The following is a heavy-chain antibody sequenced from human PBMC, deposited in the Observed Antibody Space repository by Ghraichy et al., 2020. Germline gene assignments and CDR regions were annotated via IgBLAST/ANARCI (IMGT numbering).Heavy chain of an antibody. D-gene: IGHD2-15*01. CDR3: ARGKRPQIVVVVAATGYYMDV. V-gene: IGHV4-34*01. Sequence: SETLSLTCAVYGGSFSGYYWSWIRQPPGKGLEWIGEINHSGSTNYNPSLKSRVTISVDTSKNQFSLKLSSVTAADTAVYYCARGKRPQIVVVVAATGYYMDVWGKGTTVTVSS. J-gene: IGHJ6*03. CDR2: INHSGST. CDR1: GGSFSGYY.